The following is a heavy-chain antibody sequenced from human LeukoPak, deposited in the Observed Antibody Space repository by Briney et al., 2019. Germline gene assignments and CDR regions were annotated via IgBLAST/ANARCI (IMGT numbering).Heavy chain of an antibody. CDR3: ARGVLSTYYDFWSGYWYYFDY. J-gene: IGHJ4*02. V-gene: IGHV1-69*13. CDR2: IIPIFGTA. CDR1: GGTFSSYG. Sequence: SVKVSCKASGGTFSSYGISWVRQAPGQGLEWMGGIIPIFGTANYAQKFQGRVTITADESTSTAYMELSSLRSEDTAAYYCARGVLSTYYDFWSGYWYYFDYWGQGTLVTVSS. D-gene: IGHD3-3*01.